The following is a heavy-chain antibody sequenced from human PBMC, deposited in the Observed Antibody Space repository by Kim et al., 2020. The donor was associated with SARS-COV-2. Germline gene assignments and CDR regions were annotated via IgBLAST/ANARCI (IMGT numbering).Heavy chain of an antibody. Sequence: GGSLRLSCAPSGFYVSNNYMSWVRQSPGKGLEWVSSIYSDGRTFYADAVKGRFTLSSDNSENTLSLQIDSLRPDDTPAYFCARAGYYDSSGFYF. CDR1: GFYVSNNY. CDR2: IYSDGRT. CDR3: ARAGYYDSSGFYF. V-gene: IGHV3-66*01. D-gene: IGHD3-22*01. J-gene: IGHJ2*01.